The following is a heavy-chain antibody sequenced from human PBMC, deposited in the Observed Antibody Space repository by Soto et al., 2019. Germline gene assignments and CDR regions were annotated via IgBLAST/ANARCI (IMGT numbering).Heavy chain of an antibody. CDR1: GFTFSSYG. Sequence: QVQLVESGGGVVQPGRSLRLSCAASGFTFSSYGMHWVRQAPGEGLEWVAVIWYDGSNKYYADSVKGRFTISRDNSKNTLYLQMNSLRAEDTAVYYCARDQRRFIAAAGTDAFDIWGQGTMVTVSS. J-gene: IGHJ3*02. CDR2: IWYDGSNK. CDR3: ARDQRRFIAAAGTDAFDI. D-gene: IGHD6-13*01. V-gene: IGHV3-33*01.